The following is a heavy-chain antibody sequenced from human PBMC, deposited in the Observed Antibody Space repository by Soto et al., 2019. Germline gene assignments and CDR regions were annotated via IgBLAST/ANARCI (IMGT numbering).Heavy chain of an antibody. Sequence: QVQLVQSGAEVKKPGASVKVSCKASGYTFTGHYIHWVRQAPEQGPEWMGEIGPESGATRYAQKFQGRVTMTMDTSVTTVYMEVKNLSPDDTAVYYCGRGRSGQIVVFYWGQGTPVTVSS. CDR1: GYTFTGHY. CDR2: IGPESGAT. CDR3: GRGRSGQIVVFY. J-gene: IGHJ4*02. D-gene: IGHD1-26*01. V-gene: IGHV1-2*02.